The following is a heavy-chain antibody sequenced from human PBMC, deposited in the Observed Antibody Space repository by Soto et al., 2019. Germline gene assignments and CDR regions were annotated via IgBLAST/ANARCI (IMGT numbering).Heavy chain of an antibody. V-gene: IGHV3-30-3*01. D-gene: IGHD6-13*01. CDR2: MSYDGSKK. CDR1: GFPFSTYA. CDR3: ARGHTSSWYYFDF. Sequence: QVQLVESGGGVVQPGRSLRLSCAASGFPFSTYAIHWVRQAPGKGLEWVAVMSYDGSKKYYADSVRGRFTISRDNSKNMLYLQMNSLRLDDTAVYYCARGHTSSWYYFDFRGQGTLVTVSS. J-gene: IGHJ4*02.